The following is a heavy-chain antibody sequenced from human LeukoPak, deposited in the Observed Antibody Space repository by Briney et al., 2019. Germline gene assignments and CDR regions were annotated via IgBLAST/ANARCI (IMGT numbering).Heavy chain of an antibody. D-gene: IGHD3-22*01. Sequence: GGSLRLSCAASGFTFSSYGMHWVRQAPGKGLEWVAVIWYDGSNKYYADSVKGRFTISRDNSKNTLYLQMNSLRAEDTAVYYCAKEQARNYYDSSGFDYWGQGTLVTVSS. CDR2: IWYDGSNK. J-gene: IGHJ4*02. CDR1: GFTFSSYG. CDR3: AKEQARNYYDSSGFDY. V-gene: IGHV3-33*06.